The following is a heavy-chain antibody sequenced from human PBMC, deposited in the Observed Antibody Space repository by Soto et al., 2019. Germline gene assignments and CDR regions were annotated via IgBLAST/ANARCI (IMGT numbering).Heavy chain of an antibody. CDR2: ISGSGGST. J-gene: IGHJ5*02. D-gene: IGHD2-2*01. CDR1: GFTFSSYA. Sequence: EVQLLESGGGLVQPGGSLRLSCAASGFTFSSYAMSWVRQAPGKGLEWVSAISGSGGSTYYADSVKGRFTISRDNSKNTLYLQMNSLRAEDTAVYYCAKDARYCISTSCSRRDWFDPWGQGTLVTVSS. CDR3: AKDARYCISTSCSRRDWFDP. V-gene: IGHV3-23*01.